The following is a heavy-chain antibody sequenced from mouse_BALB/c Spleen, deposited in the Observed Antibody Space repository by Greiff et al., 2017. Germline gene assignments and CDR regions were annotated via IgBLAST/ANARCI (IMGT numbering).Heavy chain of an antibody. CDR2: IDPANGNT. V-gene: IGHV14-3*02. Sequence: EVKLKQSGAELVKPGASVKLSCTASGFNIKDTYMHWVKQRPEQGLEWIGRIDPANGNTKYDPKFQGKATITADTSSNTAYLQLSSLTSEDTAVYYCARGYDTGCDYWGQGTTLTVSS. CDR1: GFNIKDTY. J-gene: IGHJ2*01. CDR3: ARGYDTGCDY. D-gene: IGHD2-14*01.